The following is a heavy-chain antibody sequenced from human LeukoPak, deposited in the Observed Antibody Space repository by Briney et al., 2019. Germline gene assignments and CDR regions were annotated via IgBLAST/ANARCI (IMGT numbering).Heavy chain of an antibody. J-gene: IGHJ4*02. D-gene: IGHD3-22*01. CDR1: GYTFSSFS. CDR2: ISDRSNYI. V-gene: IGHV3-21*01. CDR3: VELRRKYDSSGYFYYYDY. Sequence: PGGSLRLSCVASGYTFSSFSINWVRQAPGKGLEWVSSISDRSNYIYYADSVRGRFSISRDDARNSGFLQKDRLSGDDTAVYYCVELRRKYDSSGYFYYYDYWVQATLVTVSS.